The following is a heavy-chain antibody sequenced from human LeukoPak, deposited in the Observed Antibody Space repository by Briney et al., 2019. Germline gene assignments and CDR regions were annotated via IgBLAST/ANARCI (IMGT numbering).Heavy chain of an antibody. CDR1: GFSFISYG. CDR3: ARRVYSSSWYYFDY. CDR2: ISGSGVNT. Sequence: GGSLRLSCAASGFSFISYGMSWVRQAPGKGLEWVSAISGSGVNTYSADSVKGRFTISRDNSKNTLYLQMNSPRADDTAVYYCARRVYSSSWYYFDYWGQGTLVTVSS. J-gene: IGHJ4*02. V-gene: IGHV3-23*01. D-gene: IGHD6-13*01.